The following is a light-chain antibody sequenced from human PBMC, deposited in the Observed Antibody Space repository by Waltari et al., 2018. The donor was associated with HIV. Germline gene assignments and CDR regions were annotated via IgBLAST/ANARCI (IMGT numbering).Light chain of an antibody. CDR2: DAS. J-gene: IGKJ3*01. Sequence: DIQMTQSPSSLSASVGDRITIVCRASQTISRSLNWYQQKAGKAPTLLIFDASTFQTGVPSRFSGSVSGPEFTLTISNLQPEDFATYYCQQSYSSPLTFGPGTKVDVK. CDR1: QTISRS. V-gene: IGKV1-39*01. CDR3: QQSYSSPLT.